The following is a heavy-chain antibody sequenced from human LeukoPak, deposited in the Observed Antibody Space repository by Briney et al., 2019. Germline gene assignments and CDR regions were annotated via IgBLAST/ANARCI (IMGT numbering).Heavy chain of an antibody. V-gene: IGHV3-11*01. Sequence: PGGSLRLSCAASESTFSDYYMSWIRQAPGKGLEWVSYISYSGDTIYYADSVKGRFTVSRDNAKNSLYLQMNSLRAEDTAVYYCARLGIITAAGSNDYWGQGTLVTVSS. J-gene: IGHJ4*02. CDR3: ARLGIITAAGSNDY. D-gene: IGHD6-13*01. CDR2: ISYSGDTI. CDR1: ESTFSDYY.